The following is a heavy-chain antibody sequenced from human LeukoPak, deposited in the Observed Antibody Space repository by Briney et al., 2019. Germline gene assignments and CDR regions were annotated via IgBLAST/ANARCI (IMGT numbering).Heavy chain of an antibody. CDR1: GGSISSSSYY. CDR3: ATGPQYYYGSGSRDY. D-gene: IGHD3-10*01. J-gene: IGHJ4*02. CDR2: IYYSGST. Sequence: SETLSLTCTVSGGSISSSSYYWGWIRQPPGEGLEWIGSIYYSGSTYYNPSLKSRVTISVDTSKNQFSLKLSSVTAADTAVYYCATGPQYYYGSGSRDYWGQGTLVTVSS. V-gene: IGHV4-39*01.